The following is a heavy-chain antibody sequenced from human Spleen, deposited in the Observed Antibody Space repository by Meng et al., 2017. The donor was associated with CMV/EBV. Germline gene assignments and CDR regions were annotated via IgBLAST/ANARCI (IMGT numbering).Heavy chain of an antibody. CDR2: INHSGST. CDR1: GGSFSGHY. D-gene: IGHD3-10*01. CDR3: AYGEFDDY. J-gene: IGHJ4*02. V-gene: IGHV4-34*01. Sequence: LSLTCGVYGGSFSGHYWSWIRQPPGKGLEWIGEINHSGSTNYNPSLKSRVTISVDTSKNQFSLKLSSVTAADTAVYYCAYGEFDDYWGQGTLVTVSS.